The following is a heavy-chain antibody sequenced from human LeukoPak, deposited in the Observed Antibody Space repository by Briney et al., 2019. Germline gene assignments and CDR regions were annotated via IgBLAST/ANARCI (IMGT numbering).Heavy chain of an antibody. Sequence: ASVKVSCKASGYTFTSYDINWVRQATGQGLEWMGWMNPNSGNTGYAQKFQGRVTMTRNTSISTAYMELSSLRSEDTAVYYCARDDASYYDFWSGRETNYYYYMDVWGKGTTVTVSS. J-gene: IGHJ6*03. D-gene: IGHD3-3*01. CDR3: ARDDASYYDFWSGRETNYYYYMDV. CDR2: MNPNSGNT. CDR1: GYTFTSYD. V-gene: IGHV1-8*01.